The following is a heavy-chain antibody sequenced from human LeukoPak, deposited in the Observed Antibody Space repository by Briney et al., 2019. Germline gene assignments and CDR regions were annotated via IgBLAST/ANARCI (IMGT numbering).Heavy chain of an antibody. V-gene: IGHV4-59*12. CDR3: ARDTDYYDSSPFDP. J-gene: IGHJ5*02. D-gene: IGHD3-22*01. Sequence: PSETLSLTCTVSGASIHDDHFTWIRQPPGRGLEWIGFVYYRGSAKYNPSLESRVTISVDTSKKQISLILKSVTAADTAVYYCARDTDYYDSSPFDPWGQGTLVTVSS. CDR1: GASIHDDH. CDR2: VYYRGSA.